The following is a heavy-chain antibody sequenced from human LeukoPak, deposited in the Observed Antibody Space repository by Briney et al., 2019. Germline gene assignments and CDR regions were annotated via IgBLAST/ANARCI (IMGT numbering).Heavy chain of an antibody. CDR2: IYYSGST. CDR3: ARQYYDFWSGPHGDDKYYFDY. Sequence: SETLSLTCTVSGGSISSGGYYWSWIRQHPGKGLEWIGYIYYSGSTYYNPSLKSRVTISVDTSKNQFSLKLSSVTAADTAVYYCARQYYDFWSGPHGDDKYYFDYWGQGTLVTVSS. CDR1: GGSISSGGYY. J-gene: IGHJ4*02. D-gene: IGHD3-3*01. V-gene: IGHV4-31*03.